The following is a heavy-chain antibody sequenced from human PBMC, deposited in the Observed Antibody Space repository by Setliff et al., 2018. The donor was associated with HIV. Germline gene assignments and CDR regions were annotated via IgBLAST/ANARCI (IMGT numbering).Heavy chain of an antibody. CDR2: ITADGSST. CDR1: GFTFSDYW. Sequence: PVGSLRLSCAASGFTFSDYWMHWVRQAPGKGLVWVSRITADGSSTRYADSVNGRFTISRDNAKNTMYLEMNSLRAEDTAVYYCARDTEMITTTDAFDIWGPGTMVTVSS. CDR3: ARDTEMITTTDAFDI. D-gene: IGHD3-22*01. V-gene: IGHV3-74*01. J-gene: IGHJ3*02.